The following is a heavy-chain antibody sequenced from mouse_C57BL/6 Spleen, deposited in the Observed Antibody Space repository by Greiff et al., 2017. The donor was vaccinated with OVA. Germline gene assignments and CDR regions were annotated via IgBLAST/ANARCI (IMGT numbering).Heavy chain of an antibody. J-gene: IGHJ4*01. CDR3: TIGVKGALDY. V-gene: IGHV1-74*01. Sequence: VQLQQPGAELVKPGASVKVSCKASGYTFTSYWMHWVKQRPGQGLEWIGSINPSDSDTNYNQKFKDKATLTVDKSSSTAYMQLSSLTSEDSAVYICTIGVKGALDYWGQGTLVTVSS. D-gene: IGHD1-3*01. CDR1: GYTFTSYW. CDR2: INPSDSDT.